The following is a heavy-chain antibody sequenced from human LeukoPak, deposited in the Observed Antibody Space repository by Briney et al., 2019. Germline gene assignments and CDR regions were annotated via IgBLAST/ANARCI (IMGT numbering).Heavy chain of an antibody. Sequence: GGSLRLSCAASGFTFSSYAMRWVRQAPGKGLEWVSIISYDGSDEKFADSVKGRFTISRDNSKNMVFLQMNSLRAEDTAVYYCARDQGATLVRGVTPYLDYWGQGTLVSVSS. D-gene: IGHD3-10*01. CDR3: ARDQGATLVRGVTPYLDY. CDR2: ISYDGSDE. V-gene: IGHV3-30*04. CDR1: GFTFSSYA. J-gene: IGHJ4*02.